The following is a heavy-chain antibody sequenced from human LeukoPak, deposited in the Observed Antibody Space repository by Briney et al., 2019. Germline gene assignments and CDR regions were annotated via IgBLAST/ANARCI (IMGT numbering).Heavy chain of an antibody. CDR2: IRSGGTNE. V-gene: IGHV3-30*02. Sequence: SGGSLRLSCAASGFIFSNYAMHWVRQAPGKGLEWVAFIRSGGTNEYYADSVKGRLSTSRDNSKNTLYLQMNSLTPGDTAVYYCGKDPGGDEEEKYFYYWGQGTLVTVSS. D-gene: IGHD3-16*01. J-gene: IGHJ4*02. CDR1: GFIFSNYA. CDR3: GKDPGGDEEEKYFYY.